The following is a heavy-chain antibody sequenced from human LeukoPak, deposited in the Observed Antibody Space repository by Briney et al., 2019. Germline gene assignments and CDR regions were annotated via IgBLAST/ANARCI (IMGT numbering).Heavy chain of an antibody. J-gene: IGHJ5*02. CDR1: GYTFTGYY. D-gene: IGHD4-11*01. CDR2: INPNSGGT. CDR3: ARRKATVTPYNWFDP. Sequence: ASVKVSCKASGYTFTGYYMHWVRQAPGQGLEWMGWINPNSGGTNYAQKFQGRVTMTRDTSTSTAYMELRSLRSDDTAVYYCARRKATVTPYNWFDPWGQGTLVTVSS. V-gene: IGHV1-2*02.